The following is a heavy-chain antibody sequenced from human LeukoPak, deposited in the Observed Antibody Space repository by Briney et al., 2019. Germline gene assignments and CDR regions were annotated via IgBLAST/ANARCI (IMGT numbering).Heavy chain of an antibody. CDR2: ISGSGGST. Sequence: GGSLRLSCAASGFTFSSYAMSWVRQAPGKGLEGVSAISGSGGSTYYADSVKGRFIISRDNSKNTLYLQTNSLRAEDTAVYYCAKGLVLYYFDYWGQGTLVTVSS. V-gene: IGHV3-23*01. D-gene: IGHD2-8*02. CDR3: AKGLVLYYFDY. J-gene: IGHJ4*02. CDR1: GFTFSSYA.